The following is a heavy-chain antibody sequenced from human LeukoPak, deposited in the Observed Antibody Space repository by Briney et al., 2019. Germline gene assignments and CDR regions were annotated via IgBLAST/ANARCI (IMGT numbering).Heavy chain of an antibody. CDR3: ATPGYCSGGSCYSDAFDI. Sequence: SVKVSCKASGGTFSSYAISGVRQAPGQGLEWMGRIIPIFGTANYAQKFQGRVTITTDESASTAYMELSSLRSEDTGVYYCATPGYCSGGSCYSDAFDIWGQGTMVTVSS. J-gene: IGHJ3*02. D-gene: IGHD2-15*01. V-gene: IGHV1-69*05. CDR1: GGTFSSYA. CDR2: IIPIFGTA.